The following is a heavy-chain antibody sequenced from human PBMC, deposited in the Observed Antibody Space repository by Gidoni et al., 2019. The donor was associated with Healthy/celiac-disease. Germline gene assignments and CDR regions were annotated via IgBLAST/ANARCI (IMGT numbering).Heavy chain of an antibody. Sequence: QVQLVQSGAEVKKPGASVKVSCKASGYTFTSYYMPWVRQAPGQGLEWMGIINPSGGSTSYAQKFQGRVTMTRDTSTSTVYMELSSLRSEDTAVYYCARFGVKPCVGRCEGPSGDYFGKRPLYYYGMDVWGQGTTVTVSS. D-gene: IGHD4-17*01. CDR2: INPSGGST. CDR3: ARFGVKPCVGRCEGPSGDYFGKRPLYYYGMDV. J-gene: IGHJ6*02. V-gene: IGHV1-46*01. CDR1: GYTFTSYY.